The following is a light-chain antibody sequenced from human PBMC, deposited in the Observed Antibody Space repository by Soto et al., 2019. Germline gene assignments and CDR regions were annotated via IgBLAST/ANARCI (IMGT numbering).Light chain of an antibody. V-gene: IGLV2-14*01. Sequence: QSVLTQPASVSGSPGQSITISCTGTSSDVGGYNYVSWYQQHPGKAPKLMIYDVSNRPSGVSNRFSGSKSGNTASLTISGLQAEDEADYYCSSYTSSFWVVFGGGTKLTVL. J-gene: IGLJ2*01. CDR3: SSYTSSFWVV. CDR2: DVS. CDR1: SSDVGGYNY.